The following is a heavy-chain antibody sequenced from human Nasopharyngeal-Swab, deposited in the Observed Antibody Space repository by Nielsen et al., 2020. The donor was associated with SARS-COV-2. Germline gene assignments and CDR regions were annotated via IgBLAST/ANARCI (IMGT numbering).Heavy chain of an antibody. CDR3: AKDYYDSSGYLEYYFDY. V-gene: IGHV3-30*18. D-gene: IGHD3-22*01. CDR2: ISYDGSNK. J-gene: IGHJ4*02. CDR1: GFTFSSYG. Sequence: GESLKISCAASGFTFSSYGMHWIRHAPGKGLEWVAVISYDGSNKYYADSVQSRFTISRDNSKNTLYLQMNSLRAEDRAVYYCAKDYYDSSGYLEYYFDYWGQGTLVTVSS.